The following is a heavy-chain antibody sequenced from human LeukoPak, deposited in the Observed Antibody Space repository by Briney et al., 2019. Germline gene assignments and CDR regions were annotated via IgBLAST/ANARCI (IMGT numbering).Heavy chain of an antibody. CDR3: ARPPIAAAGTGYFDL. D-gene: IGHD6-13*01. V-gene: IGHV4-34*01. CDR1: GGSFSGYY. J-gene: IGHJ2*01. CDR2: INHSGST. Sequence: SETLSLTCAVYGGSFSGYYWSWIRQPPGKGLEWIGEINHSGSTNYNPSLKSRVTISVDTSKNQFSLKLSSVTAADTAVYYCARPPIAAAGTGYFDLWGRGTLVTVSS.